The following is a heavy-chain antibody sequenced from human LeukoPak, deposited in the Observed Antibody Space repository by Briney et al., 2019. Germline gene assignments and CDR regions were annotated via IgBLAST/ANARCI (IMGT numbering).Heavy chain of an antibody. J-gene: IGHJ4*02. CDR2: ISSSSSYI. CDR3: ARAVWDSSGHLFDY. CDR1: GFTFSSYS. D-gene: IGHD3-22*01. V-gene: IGHV3-21*01. Sequence: GGSLRLSCAASGFTFSSYSMNWVRQAPGKGLEWVSSISSSSSYIYYADSVKGRFTISRDNAKNSLYLQMNSLRAEDTAVYYCARAVWDSSGHLFDYWGQGTLVTVSS.